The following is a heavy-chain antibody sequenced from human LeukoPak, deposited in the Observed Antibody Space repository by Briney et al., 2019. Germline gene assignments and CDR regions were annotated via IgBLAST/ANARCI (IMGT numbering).Heavy chain of an antibody. CDR1: GFTFSTYC. Sequence: GGSLRLSCVVSGFTFSTYCMHWVRQAPGKGPMWVSRICPDGTVTNYADSVKARFIISRDNARNTVYLQMNSLRVEDTAVYYCVRDFRSADYWGQGTLVTVSS. V-gene: IGHV3-74*01. CDR3: VRDFRSADY. J-gene: IGHJ4*02. CDR2: ICPDGTVT.